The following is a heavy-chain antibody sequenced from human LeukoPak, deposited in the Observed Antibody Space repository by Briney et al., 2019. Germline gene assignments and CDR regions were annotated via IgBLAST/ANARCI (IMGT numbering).Heavy chain of an antibody. V-gene: IGHV3-23*01. CDR2: ISGSGGST. CDR1: GFTFSSYA. CDR3: AKDPGAARPKFLSWFDP. J-gene: IGHJ5*02. D-gene: IGHD6-6*01. Sequence: GGSLRLSCAAPGFTFSSYAMSWVRQAPGKGLEWVSAISGSGGSTYYADSVKGRFTISRDNSKNTLYLQMNSLRAEDTAVYYCAKDPGAARPKFLSWFDPWGQGTLVTVSS.